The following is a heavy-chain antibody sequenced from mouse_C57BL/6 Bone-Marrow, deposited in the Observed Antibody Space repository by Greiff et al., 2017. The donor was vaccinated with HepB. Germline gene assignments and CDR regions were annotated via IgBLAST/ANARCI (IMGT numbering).Heavy chain of an antibody. D-gene: IGHD2-2*01. J-gene: IGHJ2*01. CDR1: GYTFTSYW. CDR3: AFYYGYDEGFDY. CDR2: IDPSDSYT. Sequence: QVQLKEPGAELVMPGASVKLSCKASGYTFTSYWMHWVKQRPGQGLEWIGEIDPSDSYTNYNQKFKGKSTLTVDKSSSTAYMQLSSLTSEDSAVYYCAFYYGYDEGFDYWGQGTTLTVSS. V-gene: IGHV1-69*01.